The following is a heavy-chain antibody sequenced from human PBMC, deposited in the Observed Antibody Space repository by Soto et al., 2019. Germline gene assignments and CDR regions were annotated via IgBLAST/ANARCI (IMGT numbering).Heavy chain of an antibody. J-gene: IGHJ4*02. V-gene: IGHV1-18*04. Sequence: ASVKVSCKACGFTFTSYGFTWVGQAPGQGREWMGWTSGYKGQTNYSQKFQGTVTMTTDTSTSTAYMEVRSLSSADTAIYYCARVSITISGLVIQPSFDYWGQGTPVTVSS. CDR1: GFTFTSYG. CDR3: ARVSITISGLVIQPSFDY. CDR2: TSGYKGQT. D-gene: IGHD3-3*01.